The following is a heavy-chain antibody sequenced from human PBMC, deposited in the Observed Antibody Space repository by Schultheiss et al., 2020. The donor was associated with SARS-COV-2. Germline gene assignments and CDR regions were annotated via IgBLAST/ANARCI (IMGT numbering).Heavy chain of an antibody. V-gene: IGHV3-33*01. D-gene: IGHD4-11*01. J-gene: IGHJ6*02. CDR3: ARTTGYYYGMDV. CDR1: GFTFSSYG. CDR2: IWYDGSNK. Sequence: GGSLRLSCAASGFTFSSYGMHWVRQAPGKGLEWVALIWYDGSNKYYTDSVKGRFTISRDNSENTVYLHLNSLRAEDTAVYYCARTTGYYYGMDVWGQGTTVTVSS.